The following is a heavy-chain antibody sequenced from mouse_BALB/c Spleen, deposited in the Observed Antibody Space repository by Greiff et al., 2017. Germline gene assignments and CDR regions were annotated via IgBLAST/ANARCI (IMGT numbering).Heavy chain of an antibody. CDR1: GFAFSSYD. Sequence: EVMLVESGGGLVKPGGSLKLSCAASGFAFSSYDMSWVRQTPEKRLEWVAYISSGGGSTYYPDTVKGRFTISRDNAKNTLYLQMSSLKSEDTAMYYCARHEGLRRGGAMDYWGQGTSVTVSS. V-gene: IGHV5-12-1*01. J-gene: IGHJ4*01. D-gene: IGHD3-3*01. CDR2: ISSGGGST. CDR3: ARHEGLRRGGAMDY.